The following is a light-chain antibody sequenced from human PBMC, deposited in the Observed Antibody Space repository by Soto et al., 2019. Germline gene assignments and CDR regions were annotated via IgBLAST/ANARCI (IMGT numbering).Light chain of an antibody. V-gene: IGKV1-6*01. J-gene: IGKJ1*01. CDR2: AVS. Sequence: AIQMTQSPSSLSASVGDRVTITCRASQGVGNDLAWYQQRPGKAPKVLIYAVSTLQFGVPSRFSGRVSGTDFTLTISSLQPEDSATYYCLQDHSYPHTFGQGTKVEI. CDR1: QGVGND. CDR3: LQDHSYPHT.